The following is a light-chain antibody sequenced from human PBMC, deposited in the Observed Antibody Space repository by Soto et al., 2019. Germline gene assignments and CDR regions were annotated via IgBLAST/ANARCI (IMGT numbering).Light chain of an antibody. CDR2: EVS. J-gene: IGLJ1*01. V-gene: IGLV2-14*03. Sequence: QSALTQPASVSGSPGQSITISCTGTSSDVGAYDCVSWYQQHPDKAPKLMIYEVSYRPSGVSNRFSGSKSVNTATLTISGLQAEDEADYYCSSYTTSSTRVFGTGTKVTVL. CDR1: SSDVGAYDC. CDR3: SSYTTSSTRV.